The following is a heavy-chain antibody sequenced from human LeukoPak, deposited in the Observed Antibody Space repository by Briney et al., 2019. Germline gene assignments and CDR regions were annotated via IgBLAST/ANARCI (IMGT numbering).Heavy chain of an antibody. V-gene: IGHV4-59*12. D-gene: IGHD6-19*01. CDR1: GGSISGYY. J-gene: IGHJ6*02. Sequence: KASETLSLTCTVSGGSISGYYWSWIRQPPGKGLEWIGYIHYSGSTSYNPSLKSRVTISVDTSKNQFSLKLSSVTAADTAVYYCARVRGIAVAGVYYYYYGMDVWGQGTTVTVSS. CDR2: IHYSGST. CDR3: ARVRGIAVAGVYYYYYGMDV.